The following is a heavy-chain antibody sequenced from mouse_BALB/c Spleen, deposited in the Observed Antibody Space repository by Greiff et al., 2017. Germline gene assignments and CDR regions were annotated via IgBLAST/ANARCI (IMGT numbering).Heavy chain of an antibody. CDR2: IRLKSNNYAT. D-gene: IGHD1-1*01. V-gene: IGHV6-6*02. CDR1: GFTFSNYW. CDR3: TSTTVVPTWYFDV. Sequence: DVKLEESGGGLVQPGGSMKLSCVASGFTFSNYWMNWVRQSPEKGLEWVAEIRLKSNNYATHYAESVKGRFTISRDDSKSSVYLQMNNLRAEDTGIYYCTSTTVVPTWYFDVWGAGTTVTVSS. J-gene: IGHJ1*01.